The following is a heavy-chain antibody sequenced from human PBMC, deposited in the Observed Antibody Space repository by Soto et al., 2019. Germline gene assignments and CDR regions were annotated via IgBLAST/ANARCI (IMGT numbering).Heavy chain of an antibody. V-gene: IGHV4-4*07. CDR2: MYHTGST. Sequence: SETLSLTCTVSGGSISSYYYSWIRQPPGKGLEWIGRMYHTGSTNYNPSLESRVTMSVDTSKNQFSLKLSSVTPTDTAVYYCARRSSSSLGSLFDPWGRGILVTVSS. CDR1: GGSISSYY. J-gene: IGHJ5*02. D-gene: IGHD6-6*01. CDR3: ARRSSSSLGSLFDP.